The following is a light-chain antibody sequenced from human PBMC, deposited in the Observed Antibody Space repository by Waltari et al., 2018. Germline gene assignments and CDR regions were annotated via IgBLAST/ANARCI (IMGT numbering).Light chain of an antibody. J-gene: IGKJ1*01. CDR3: QRNDRLPVT. CDR2: GAS. V-gene: IGKV3-20*01. Sequence: EIVLTQSPGTLSLSPGERATLSCRASQSIGRALIWYQQKPGQATRLLIYGASTRATGIPDRFSGSGSWTDFSLTISRLEPEDFAVYYCQRNDRLPVTFGQGTKVEIK. CDR1: QSIGRA.